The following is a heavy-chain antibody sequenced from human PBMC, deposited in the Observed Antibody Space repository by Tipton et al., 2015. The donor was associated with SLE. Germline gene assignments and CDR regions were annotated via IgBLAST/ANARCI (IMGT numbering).Heavy chain of an antibody. J-gene: IGHJ4*02. CDR2: VFRGGST. V-gene: IGHV4-34*12. D-gene: IGHD2-8*01. CDR3: VRLRSKVLIDY. Sequence: TLSLTCNVYGDSLSGQYWSWIRQPPGKGLEWIGEVFRGGSTNYSPSLESRITISVDTSKNQFSLEVRSVTAADTAVYYCVRLRSKVLIDYWGQGTLVTVSS. CDR1: GDSLSGQY.